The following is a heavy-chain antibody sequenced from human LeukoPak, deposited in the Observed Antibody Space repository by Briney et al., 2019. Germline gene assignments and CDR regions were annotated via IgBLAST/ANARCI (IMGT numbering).Heavy chain of an antibody. D-gene: IGHD2-2*01. CDR1: GGSFSGYY. V-gene: IGHV4-34*01. CDR3: ARGARTGYCSSTSCSRWFDP. J-gene: IGHJ5*02. Sequence: SETLSLTCAVYGGSFSGYYWSWIRQPPGKGLEWIGEINHSGSTNYNPSLKSRVTISVDTSKNQFSLKLSSVTAADTAVYYCARGARTGYCSSTSCSRWFDPWGQGTLVTVSS. CDR2: INHSGST.